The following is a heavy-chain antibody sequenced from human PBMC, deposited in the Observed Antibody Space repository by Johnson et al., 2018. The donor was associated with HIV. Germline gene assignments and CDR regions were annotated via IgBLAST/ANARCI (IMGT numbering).Heavy chain of an antibody. CDR1: GFSFSTYG. CDR3: ARPGVSRGPGAFDI. J-gene: IGHJ3*02. Sequence: EVQLVESGGGVVQPGGSLRLSCGASGFSFSTYGMHWVRQAPGKGLEWVANIKQDGSEKYYVDSVKGRFTISRDNAKNSLYLQMNSLRAEDTAVYYCARPGVSRGPGAFDIWGQGTMVTVSS. V-gene: IGHV3-7*01. D-gene: IGHD6-13*01. CDR2: IKQDGSEK.